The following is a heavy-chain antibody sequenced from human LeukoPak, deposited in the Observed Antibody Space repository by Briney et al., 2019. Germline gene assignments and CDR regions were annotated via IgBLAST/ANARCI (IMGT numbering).Heavy chain of an antibody. J-gene: IGHJ4*02. CDR2: IGAYNGNT. D-gene: IGHD6-13*01. CDR1: GYTFTSYG. Sequence: ASVKVSCKASGYTFTSYGISWVRQAPGQGLEWMGWIGAYNGNTNYAQKFQARVTITRDTSASTAYMELSSLRSEDTAVYYCARDPIGSRWPYYFDFWGQGTLVTVSS. V-gene: IGHV1-18*01. CDR3: ARDPIGSRWPYYFDF.